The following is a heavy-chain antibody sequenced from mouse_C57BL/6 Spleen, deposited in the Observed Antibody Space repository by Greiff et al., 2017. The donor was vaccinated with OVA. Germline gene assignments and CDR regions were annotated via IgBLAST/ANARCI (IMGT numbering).Heavy chain of an antibody. CDR3: ARYDGYYPDYYAMDY. Sequence: QVQLQQSDAELVKPGASVKISCKVSGYTFTDHTIHWMKQRPEQGLEWIGYIYPRDGSTKYNEKFKGKATLTADKSSSTAYMQLNSLTSEDSAVYFCARYDGYYPDYYAMDYWGQGTSVTVSS. V-gene: IGHV1-78*01. J-gene: IGHJ4*01. D-gene: IGHD2-3*01. CDR2: IYPRDGST. CDR1: GYTFTDHT.